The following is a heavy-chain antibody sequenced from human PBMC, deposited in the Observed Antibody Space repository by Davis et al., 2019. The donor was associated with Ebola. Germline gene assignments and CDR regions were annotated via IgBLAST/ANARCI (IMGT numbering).Heavy chain of an antibody. J-gene: IGHJ6*01. V-gene: IGHV3-15*01. CDR2: IKTNGDGGTV. Sequence: GGSLRLSCTASGFTFGDYAMSWVRQAPGKGLEWVGRIKTNGDGGTVAYAAPVKGRFTISRDDAEQTLYLEMNSLKTEDTATYYCTTDPGMMITFGGVVNRYGMDVWGQGATVTVAS. D-gene: IGHD3-16*01. CDR3: TTDPGMMITFGGVVNRYGMDV. CDR1: GFTFGDYA.